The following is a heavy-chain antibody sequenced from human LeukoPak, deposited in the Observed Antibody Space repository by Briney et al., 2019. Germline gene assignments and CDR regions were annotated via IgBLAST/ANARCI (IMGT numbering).Heavy chain of an antibody. CDR2: IIPIFGTA. V-gene: IGHV1-69*13. CDR3: ARYRRDCSSTSCPPGDAGYFDY. CDR1: GGTFSSYA. D-gene: IGHD2-2*01. J-gene: IGHJ4*02. Sequence: SVKVSCKASGGTFSSYAISWMRQAPGQGLEWMGGIIPIFGTANYAQKFQGRVTITADESTSTAYMELSSLRSEDTAVYYCARYRRDCSSTSCPPGDAGYFDYWGQGTLVTVSS.